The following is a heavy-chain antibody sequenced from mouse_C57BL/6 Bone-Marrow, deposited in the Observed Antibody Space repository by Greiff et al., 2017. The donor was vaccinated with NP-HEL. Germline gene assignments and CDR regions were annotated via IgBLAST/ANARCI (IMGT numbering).Heavy chain of an antibody. J-gene: IGHJ2*01. Sequence: EVQLVESGPGLVKPSQSLSLTCSVTGYSITSGYYWNWIRQFPGNKLEWMGYISYDGSNNYNPSLKNRISITRDTSKNQFFLKLNSVTTEDTATYYCASVLKWGQGTTLTVSS. V-gene: IGHV3-6*01. CDR3: ASVLK. CDR1: GYSITSGYY. CDR2: ISYDGSN.